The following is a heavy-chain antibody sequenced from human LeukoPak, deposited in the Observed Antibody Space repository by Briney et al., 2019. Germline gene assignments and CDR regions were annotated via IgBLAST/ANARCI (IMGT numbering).Heavy chain of an antibody. CDR3: ARDQYYYDSSGYYIGFDY. CDR1: GFTFSSYS. D-gene: IGHD3-22*01. V-gene: IGHV3-21*01. J-gene: IGHJ4*02. CDR2: ISSSSSYI. Sequence: GGSLRLYCAASGFTFSSYSMNWVRQAPGKGLEWVSSISSSSSYIYYADSVKGRFTISRDNAENSLYLQMNSLRAEDTAVYYCARDQYYYDSSGYYIGFDYWGQGTLVTVSS.